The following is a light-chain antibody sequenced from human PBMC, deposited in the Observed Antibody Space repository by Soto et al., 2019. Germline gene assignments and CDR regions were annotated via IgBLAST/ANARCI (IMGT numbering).Light chain of an antibody. CDR3: QQNYLPPPWN. CDR1: QTVRNNY. CDR2: DAS. Sequence: VWTRGPGTLSLCPGERRTGSESGSQTVRNNYLAWYQQKPGQAPRLLIYDASSRATGIPARFSGGGSGTDFTLTLSSLHAEAFATSYCQQNYLPPPWNLGPGTKVDIK. V-gene: IGKV3-20*01. J-gene: IGKJ1*01.